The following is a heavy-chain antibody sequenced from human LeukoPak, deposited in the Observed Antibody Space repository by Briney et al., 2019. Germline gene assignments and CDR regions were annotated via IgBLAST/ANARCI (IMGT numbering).Heavy chain of an antibody. CDR1: GFTFRSYS. J-gene: IGHJ4*02. V-gene: IGHV3-21*01. CDR2: ISSSSRYI. CDR3: ASPRSSSGWELEY. D-gene: IGHD6-19*01. Sequence: PGGSLRLSCAASGFTFRSYSMNWVRQAAGKGRAWVSSISSSSRYIYYADSEKGRFTISRYNAKNSLYLQMNSLRAEDTAVYYCASPRSSSGWELEYWGQGTLVTVSS.